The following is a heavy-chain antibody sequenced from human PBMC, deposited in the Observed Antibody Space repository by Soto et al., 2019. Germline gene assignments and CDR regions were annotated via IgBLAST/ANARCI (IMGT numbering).Heavy chain of an antibody. CDR2: IYYSGYT. J-gene: IGHJ6*02. D-gene: IGHD3-16*01. CDR3: ARHNGPLYVGYYYDMDV. Sequence: PSETLSLTCTVSGGSIGSSSYYWGGIRQPPGKGLEWIGSIYYSGYTYYNPSLKSRVTISVDSSKNQFSLKLSSVTAADTAVYYCARHNGPLYVGYYYDMDVWGQGTTVTVS. CDR1: GGSIGSSSYY. V-gene: IGHV4-39*01.